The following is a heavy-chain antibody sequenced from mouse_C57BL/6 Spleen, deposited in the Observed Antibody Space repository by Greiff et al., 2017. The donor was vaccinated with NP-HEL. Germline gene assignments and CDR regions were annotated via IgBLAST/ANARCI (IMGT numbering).Heavy chain of an antibody. CDR3: ARPDYYGSSSFDY. CDR1: GYAFTNYL. CDR2: INPGSGGT. J-gene: IGHJ2*01. Sequence: VQLQQSGAELVRPGTSVKVSCKASGYAFTNYLIEWVKQRPGQGLEWIGVINPGSGGTNYNEKFKGKATLTADKSSSTAYMQLSSLTSEDSAVYFCARPDYYGSSSFDYWGQGTTLTVSS. V-gene: IGHV1-54*01. D-gene: IGHD1-1*01.